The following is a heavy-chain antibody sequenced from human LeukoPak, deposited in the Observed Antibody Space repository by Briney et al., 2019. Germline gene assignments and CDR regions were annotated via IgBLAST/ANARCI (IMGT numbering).Heavy chain of an antibody. J-gene: IGHJ6*02. D-gene: IGHD3-3*01. V-gene: IGHV3-23*01. Sequence: PGGSLRLSCAASGFTFSSYAMSWVRQAPGKGLEWVSAISGSGGSTYYADSVKGRFTISTDNSKDPLYLQMNSLRAEDTAVYYCAKEDVLRFLEWPSPGMDVWGQGTPVTVSS. CDR2: ISGSGGST. CDR3: AKEDVLRFLEWPSPGMDV. CDR1: GFTFSSYA.